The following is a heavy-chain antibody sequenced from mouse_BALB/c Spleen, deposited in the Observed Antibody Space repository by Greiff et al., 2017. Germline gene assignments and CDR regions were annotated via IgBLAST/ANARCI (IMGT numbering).Heavy chain of an antibody. V-gene: IGHV1-80*01. CDR1: GYAFSSYW. Sequence: VKLQQSGAELVRPGSSVKISCKASGYAFSSYWMNWVKQRPGQGLEWIGQIYPGDGDTNYNGKFKGKATLTADKSSSTAYMQLSSLTSEDSAVYFCARDYGNFAMDYWGQGTSVTVSS. J-gene: IGHJ4*01. CDR2: IYPGDGDT. CDR3: ARDYGNFAMDY. D-gene: IGHD2-1*01.